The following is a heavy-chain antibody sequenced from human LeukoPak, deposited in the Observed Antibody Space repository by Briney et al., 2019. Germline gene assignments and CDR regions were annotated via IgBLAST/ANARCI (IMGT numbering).Heavy chain of an antibody. Sequence: GASVKVSCRASGYTFTSYGISWVRQAPGQGLEWMGWINTNTGNPTYAQGFTGRFVFSLDTSVSTAYLQISSLKAEDTAVYYCARALGHIVATIPDWYFDLWGRGTLVTVSS. CDR1: GYTFTSYG. CDR3: ARALGHIVATIPDWYFDL. J-gene: IGHJ2*01. CDR2: INTNTGNP. D-gene: IGHD5-12*01. V-gene: IGHV7-4-1*02.